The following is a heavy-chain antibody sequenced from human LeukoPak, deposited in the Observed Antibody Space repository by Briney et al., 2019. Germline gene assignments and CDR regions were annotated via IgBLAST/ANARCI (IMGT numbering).Heavy chain of an antibody. Sequence: PGGSLRLSCVASGFPFSDYSMNWVRQAPGKGLEWVPYISSSSSTIYYADSVKGRFTISRDNAKNSLYLQMNSLRAEDAAVYYCARDRRYSGYGDYWGQGTLVTVSS. D-gene: IGHD5-12*01. CDR1: GFPFSDYS. J-gene: IGHJ4*02. CDR3: ARDRRYSGYGDY. CDR2: ISSSSSTI. V-gene: IGHV3-48*04.